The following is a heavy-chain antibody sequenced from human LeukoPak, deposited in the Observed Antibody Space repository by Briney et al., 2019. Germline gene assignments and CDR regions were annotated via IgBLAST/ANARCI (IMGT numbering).Heavy chain of an antibody. V-gene: IGHV3-15*01. D-gene: IGHD6-19*01. Sequence: GGSLRLSCTASGFAFSNYAMSWVRQAPGKGLEWVGRIKSKTDGGSTDNAAPVKGRFTISRDDSKNTLFLQMNSLKTEDTGVYYCTTERYSSAWYGGFDYWGQGTLVTVSS. J-gene: IGHJ4*02. CDR2: IKSKTDGGST. CDR3: TTERYSSAWYGGFDY. CDR1: GFAFSNYA.